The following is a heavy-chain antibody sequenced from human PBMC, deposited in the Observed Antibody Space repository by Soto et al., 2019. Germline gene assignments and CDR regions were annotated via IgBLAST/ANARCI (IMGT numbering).Heavy chain of an antibody. CDR3: AKNQERELPRVIDF. CDR2: IGPDGTDI. V-gene: IGHV3-74*03. D-gene: IGHD1-7*01. CDR1: GFTFGSFW. J-gene: IGHJ4*02. Sequence: GGSLRLSCSDSGFTFGSFWIHWVRQAPGKGLEWVSHIGPDGTDIVYADSVRGRFTTSRDRSKNTLYLQMSSLRAEDTALYYCAKNQERELPRVIDFWGQGTLVTVSS.